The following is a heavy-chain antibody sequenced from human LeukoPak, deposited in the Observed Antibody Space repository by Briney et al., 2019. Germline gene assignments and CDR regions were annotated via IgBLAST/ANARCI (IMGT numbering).Heavy chain of an antibody. Sequence: GGSLRLSCAASGSTFSSHTMNWVRQAPGKGLEWVSYISSTSSVIYYADSVKGRFTISRDNAKNSLYLQMNSLRAEDTAVYYCARNLPAADYWGQGTLVTVSS. CDR2: ISSTSSVI. J-gene: IGHJ4*02. D-gene: IGHD2-2*01. CDR3: ARNLPAADY. CDR1: GSTFSSHT. V-gene: IGHV3-48*04.